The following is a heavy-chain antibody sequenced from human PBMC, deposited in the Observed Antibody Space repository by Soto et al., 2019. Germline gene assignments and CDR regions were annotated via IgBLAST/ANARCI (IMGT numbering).Heavy chain of an antibody. CDR1: GFTFDDYA. V-gene: IGHV3-9*01. CDR3: AKGTGIAVAGGFDP. D-gene: IGHD6-19*01. J-gene: IGHJ5*02. Sequence: GGSLRLSCAASGFTFDDYAMHWVRQAPGKGLEWVSGISWNSGSIGYADSVKGRFTISRDNAKNSLYLQMNSLRAEDTALYYCAKGTGIAVAGGFDPWGQGTLVTVSS. CDR2: ISWNSGSI.